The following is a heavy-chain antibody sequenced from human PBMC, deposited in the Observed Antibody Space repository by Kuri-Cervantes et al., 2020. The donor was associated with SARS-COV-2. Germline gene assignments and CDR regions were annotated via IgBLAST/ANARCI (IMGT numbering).Heavy chain of an antibody. J-gene: IGHJ4*02. V-gene: IGHV3-30*07. Sequence: LSLTCAASGFTFSSYAMHWVRQAPGKGLEWVAVISYDGSNKYYADSVKGRFTISRDNSRNRLYLQMNSLRAEDTAVYYCARDQNISPGQQLADFDYWGQGTLVTVSS. D-gene: IGHD6-13*01. CDR3: ARDQNISPGQQLADFDY. CDR2: ISYDGSNK. CDR1: GFTFSSYA.